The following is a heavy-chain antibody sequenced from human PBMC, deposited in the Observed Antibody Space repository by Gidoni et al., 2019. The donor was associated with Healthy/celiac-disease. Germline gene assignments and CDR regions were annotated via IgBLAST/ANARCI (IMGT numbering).Heavy chain of an antibody. D-gene: IGHD5-18*01. V-gene: IGHV3-21*01. J-gene: IGHJ6*02. CDR2: ISSSSSYI. CDR3: ARGANTAMAPGYYYGMDV. CDR1: GFTFSSYS. Sequence: EVQLVESGGGLVKPGGSLRLSCAASGFTFSSYSMNWVRQAPGKGLEWVSSISSSSSYIYYADSVKGRFTISRDNAKNSLYLQMNSLRAEDTAVYYCARGANTAMAPGYYYGMDVWGQGTTVTVSS.